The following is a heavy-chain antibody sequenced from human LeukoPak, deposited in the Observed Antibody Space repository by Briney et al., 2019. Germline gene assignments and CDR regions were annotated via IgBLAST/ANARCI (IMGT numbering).Heavy chain of an antibody. CDR3: GRVGGRSVAAKGDAFDI. Sequence: GGSLRLSCAASGFTFSSYGMHWVRQAPGKGLEWGAVIWYDGSNKYYADSVKGRFTISRDNSKNTLYLQMNSLRAEDTAMYYCGRVGGRSVAAKGDAFDIWGQGTMVAVSS. CDR1: GFTFSSYG. CDR2: IWYDGSNK. J-gene: IGHJ3*02. D-gene: IGHD6-6*01. V-gene: IGHV3-33*01.